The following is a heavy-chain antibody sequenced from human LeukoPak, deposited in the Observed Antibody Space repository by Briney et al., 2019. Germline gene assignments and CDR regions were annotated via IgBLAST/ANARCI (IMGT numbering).Heavy chain of an antibody. Sequence: GGSLRLSCAASGFTFSSYAMSWVRQAPGKGLEWVSTTSGSGDGTYYADSVKGRFTISRDNSKNTLYLQMNSLRAEDTAVYHCAKGPPIWSGYDHAFDIWGQGTMVTVSS. D-gene: IGHD3-3*01. J-gene: IGHJ3*02. CDR2: TSGSGDGT. CDR3: AKGPPIWSGYDHAFDI. V-gene: IGHV3-23*01. CDR1: GFTFSSYA.